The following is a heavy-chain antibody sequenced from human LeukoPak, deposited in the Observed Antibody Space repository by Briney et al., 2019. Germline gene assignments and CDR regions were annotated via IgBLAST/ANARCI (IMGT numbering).Heavy chain of an antibody. CDR3: ARGRGHYYYGMDV. D-gene: IGHD3-10*01. J-gene: IGHJ6*02. Sequence: PSETLSLTCTVSGGSISSYYWSWIRQPPGKGLEWIGYIYYSGGTNYNPSLKSRVTISVDTSKNQFSLKLSSVTAADTAVYYCARGRGHYYYGMDVWGQGTTVTVSS. V-gene: IGHV4-59*01. CDR2: IYYSGGT. CDR1: GGSISSYY.